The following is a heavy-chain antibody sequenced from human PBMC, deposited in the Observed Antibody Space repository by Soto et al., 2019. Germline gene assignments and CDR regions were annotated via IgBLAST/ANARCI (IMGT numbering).Heavy chain of an antibody. CDR3: ARVVDYYGPHYYYGMDV. CDR1: GFTFSSYS. J-gene: IGHJ6*02. CDR2: ISSSSSYI. D-gene: IGHD3-10*01. V-gene: IGHV3-21*01. Sequence: GGSLRLSCAASGFTFSSYSMNWVRQAPGKGLEWVSSISSSSSYIYYADSVKGRFTISRDNAKNSLYLQMNSLRAEDTAVYYCARVVDYYGPHYYYGMDVWGQGTTVTVSS.